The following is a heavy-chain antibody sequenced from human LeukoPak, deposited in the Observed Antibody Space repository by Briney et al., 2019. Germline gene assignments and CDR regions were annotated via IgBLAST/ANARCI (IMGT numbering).Heavy chain of an antibody. J-gene: IGHJ4*02. CDR3: VRDPSGSGFAFDS. V-gene: IGHV3-33*01. CDR1: GFTFSSYG. D-gene: IGHD1-1*01. Sequence: GGSLRLSCAASGFTFSSYGMHWVRQAPGKGLEWVAVIWYDGSNKYYADSVKGRFTISRDNSEDTLYLQMNSLRAEDTAVYYCVRDPSGSGFAFDSWGQGALVTVSS. CDR2: IWYDGSNK.